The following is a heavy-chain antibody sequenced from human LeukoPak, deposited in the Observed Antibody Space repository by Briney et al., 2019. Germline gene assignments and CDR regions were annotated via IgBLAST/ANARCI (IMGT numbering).Heavy chain of an antibody. Sequence: GGSLRLSCAASGFTFSSYGMHWVRQAPGKGLEWVSYISSSGSTIYYADSVKGRFTISRDNSKNTVFLQMNSLRAEDTAVYYRARRYSTSSVEDFDYWGQGTLVTVSS. D-gene: IGHD6-6*01. J-gene: IGHJ4*02. V-gene: IGHV3-48*04. CDR1: GFTFSSYG. CDR2: ISSSGSTI. CDR3: ARRYSTSSVEDFDY.